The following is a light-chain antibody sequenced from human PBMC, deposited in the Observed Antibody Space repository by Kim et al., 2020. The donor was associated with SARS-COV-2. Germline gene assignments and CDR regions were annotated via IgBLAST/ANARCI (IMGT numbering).Light chain of an antibody. CDR2: AVS. V-gene: IGLV2-8*01. Sequence: GQSVTISCTGTTSDVGGYNYVSWYQHHPGQAPSLMLYAVSARPSGVPDRFSGSKSGNPASLTVSGLQAEDEADYYCSSYAGTNGVVFGGGTRLTVL. J-gene: IGLJ3*02. CDR3: SSYAGTNGVV. CDR1: TSDVGGYNY.